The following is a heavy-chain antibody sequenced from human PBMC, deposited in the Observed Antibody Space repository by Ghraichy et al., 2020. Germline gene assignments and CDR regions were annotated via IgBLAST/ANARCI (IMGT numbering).Heavy chain of an antibody. J-gene: IGHJ3*01. CDR1: GFIFSDYV. CDR2: MWYDGSKK. V-gene: IGHV3-33*01. CDR3: TRDYKAGDDTFDV. D-gene: IGHD3-16*01. Sequence: GESLNISCAASGFIFSDYVMHWVRQAPGKGLEWVALMWYDGSKKYYRDSVKGRFTISRDNSRSTLYLQMNSLRAEDTAIYYCTRDYKAGDDTFDVWGHGTQVTVSS.